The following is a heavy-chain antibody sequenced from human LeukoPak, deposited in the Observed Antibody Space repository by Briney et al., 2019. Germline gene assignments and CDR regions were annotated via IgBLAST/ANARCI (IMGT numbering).Heavy chain of an antibody. J-gene: IGHJ4*02. Sequence: ASVKVSCKASGDTFTTYYIHWVRQAPGQGLEWMGIINPSGDSTSHAQKFQGRVTMTRDTSTSTVYMELSSLRSEDTAVYYCAIAALRYCSSSSCYKGFLDYWGQGTLVTVSS. V-gene: IGHV1-46*01. CDR3: AIAALRYCSSSSCYKGFLDY. D-gene: IGHD2-2*01. CDR1: GDTFTTYY. CDR2: INPSGDST.